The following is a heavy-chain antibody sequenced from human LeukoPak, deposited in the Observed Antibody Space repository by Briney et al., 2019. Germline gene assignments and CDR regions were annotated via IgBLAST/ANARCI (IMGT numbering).Heavy chain of an antibody. D-gene: IGHD6-19*01. Sequence: SETLSLTCAAYGGSFSGYYWSWIRQPPGKGLEWIGEINHSGSTNYNPSLKSRVTISVDTSKNQFSLKLSSVTAADTAVYYCARGVAVAGNFDYWGQGTLVTVSS. CDR2: INHSGST. CDR1: GGSFSGYY. V-gene: IGHV4-34*01. J-gene: IGHJ4*02. CDR3: ARGVAVAGNFDY.